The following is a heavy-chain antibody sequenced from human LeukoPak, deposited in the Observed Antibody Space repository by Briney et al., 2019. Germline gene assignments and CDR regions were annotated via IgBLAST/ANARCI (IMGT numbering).Heavy chain of an antibody. CDR1: GFTFITYA. CDR3: AKEAAIVVVVAAASAHFDY. J-gene: IGHJ4*02. D-gene: IGHD2-15*01. V-gene: IGHV3-30-3*01. Sequence: GGSLRLSCAASGFTFITYAMHWVRQAPGKGLEWVAVTSYDGSKKYYADSVKGRFTISRDNSKNTLYLQMNSLRAEDTAVYYCAKEAAIVVVVAAASAHFDYWGQGTLVTVSS. CDR2: TSYDGSKK.